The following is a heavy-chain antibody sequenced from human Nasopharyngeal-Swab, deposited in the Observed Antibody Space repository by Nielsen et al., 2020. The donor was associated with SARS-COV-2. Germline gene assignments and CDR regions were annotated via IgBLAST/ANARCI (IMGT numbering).Heavy chain of an antibody. CDR3: ARVKITIFGVAYFDY. J-gene: IGHJ4*02. V-gene: IGHV4-39*07. D-gene: IGHD3-3*01. Sequence: WIRQPPGKGLEWIGSIYYSGSTYYNPSLKSRVTISVDTSKNQFSLKLSSVTAADTAVYYCARVKITIFGVAYFDYWGQGTLVTVS. CDR2: IYYSGST.